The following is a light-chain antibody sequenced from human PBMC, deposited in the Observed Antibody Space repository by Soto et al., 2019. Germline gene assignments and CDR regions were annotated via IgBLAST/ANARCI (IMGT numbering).Light chain of an antibody. Sequence: QSVLTQRPSASGTPGQRVTISCSGSSSNIGSNTLNWYQQLPGTAPKLLIYSNNQRPTGVPDRFSGSKSGTSASLAISGLQSEDEADYYCATWDDSLNAWVFGGGTKLTVL. CDR3: ATWDDSLNAWV. CDR1: SSNIGSNT. J-gene: IGLJ3*02. V-gene: IGLV1-44*01. CDR2: SNN.